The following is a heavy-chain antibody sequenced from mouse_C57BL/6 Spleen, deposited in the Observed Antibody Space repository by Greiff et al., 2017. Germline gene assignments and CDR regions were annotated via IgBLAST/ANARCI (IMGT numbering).Heavy chain of an antibody. Sequence: VQLQQSGPELVKPGASVKIPCKASGYTFTDYNMDWVKQSHGKSLEWIGDINPNNGGTIYNQKFKGKATLTVDNSSSTAYRELRSLTSDVTAVYYCARGAERGYYFDYWGQGTTLTVSS. CDR2: INPNNGGT. CDR3: ARGAERGYYFDY. CDR1: GYTFTDYN. D-gene: IGHD3-3*01. V-gene: IGHV1-18*01. J-gene: IGHJ2*01.